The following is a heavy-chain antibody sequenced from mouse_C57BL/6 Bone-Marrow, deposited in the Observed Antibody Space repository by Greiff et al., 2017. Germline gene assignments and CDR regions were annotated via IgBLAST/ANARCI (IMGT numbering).Heavy chain of an antibody. V-gene: IGHV1-26*01. D-gene: IGHD1-1*01. J-gene: IGHJ2*01. CDR1: GYTFTDYY. CDR3: AREGLFITTGFDY. Sequence: EVQLQQSGPELVKPGASVKISCKASGYTFTDYYMNWVKQSHGKSLEWIGDINPNNGGTSYNQKFKGKATLTVDKSSSTAYMELRSLTSEDSAVYCCAREGLFITTGFDYWGQGTTLTVSS. CDR2: INPNNGGT.